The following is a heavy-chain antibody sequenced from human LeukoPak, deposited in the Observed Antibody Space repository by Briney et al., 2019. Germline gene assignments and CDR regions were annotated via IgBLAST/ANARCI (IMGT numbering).Heavy chain of an antibody. CDR2: ISSSGSTI. CDR1: GFTFSSYE. V-gene: IGHV3-48*03. J-gene: IGHJ4*02. Sequence: AGGSLRLSCAASGFTFSSYEMNWVRQAPGKGLEWVSYISSSGSTIYYADSLKGRFTISRDNAKNSLYLQMNSLRAEDTAVYYCARDILAGIYSYGPDYWGQGTLVTVSS. D-gene: IGHD5-18*01. CDR3: ARDILAGIYSYGPDY.